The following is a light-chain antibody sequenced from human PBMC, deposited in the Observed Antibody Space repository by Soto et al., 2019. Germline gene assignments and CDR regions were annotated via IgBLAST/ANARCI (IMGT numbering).Light chain of an antibody. CDR3: QQYNSYPYS. Sequence: IPMTQSPSTLSASVGDRVSITCRASQTIFSWLAWYQQKPGKAPNLLIYKASNLESGVPSRYSGSGSGTEFTLTISGLQPDDFATYYCQQYNSYPYSFGQGTKLEI. V-gene: IGKV1-5*03. CDR1: QTIFSW. J-gene: IGKJ2*03. CDR2: KAS.